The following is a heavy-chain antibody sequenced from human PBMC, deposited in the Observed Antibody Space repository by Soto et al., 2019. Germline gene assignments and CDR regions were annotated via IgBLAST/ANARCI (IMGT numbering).Heavy chain of an antibody. V-gene: IGHV3-7*01. CDR1: GFTFSTSW. Sequence: EVQLVESGGVLVQPGGSLRVSCAASGFTFSTSWMNWVRQAPGKGLEWVANINGDGSEEYYVDSVRGRFTISRDNVKNSRFLQMNSLRAEDTAVYYCAAGCPPVYWGQGTLVTVSS. CDR3: AAGCPPVY. CDR2: INGDGSEE. J-gene: IGHJ4*02.